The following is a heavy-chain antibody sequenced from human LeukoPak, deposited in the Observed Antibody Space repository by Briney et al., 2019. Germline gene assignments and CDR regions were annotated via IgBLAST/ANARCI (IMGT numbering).Heavy chain of an antibody. CDR1: GFTFSSYG. CDR3: VRDSFYTGYDRGFGY. D-gene: IGHD5-12*01. V-gene: IGHV3-30*03. J-gene: IGHJ4*02. Sequence: GGSLSLSCAASGFTFSSYGMHWVRQAPGKGLEWVAVISYDGSNKYYADSVKGRFTISRDNSKNTLYLQMNSLRAEDMGVYYCVRDSFYTGYDRGFGYWGQGTLVTVS. CDR2: ISYDGSNK.